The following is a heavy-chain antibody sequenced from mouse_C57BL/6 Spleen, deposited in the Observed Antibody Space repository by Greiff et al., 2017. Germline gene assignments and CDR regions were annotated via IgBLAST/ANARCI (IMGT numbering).Heavy chain of an antibody. CDR2: IDPEDGDT. D-gene: IGHD2-4*01. CDR3: TRAYYDYDEPFAY. J-gene: IGHJ3*01. V-gene: IGHV14-1*01. CDR1: GFNIKDYY. Sequence: VQLKQSGAELVRPGASVKLSCTASGFNIKDYYMHWVKQRPEQGLEWIGRIDPEDGDTEYAPKFQGNATMTADTSSNTAYLQLSSLTSEDTAVYYCTRAYYDYDEPFAYWGQGTLVTVSA.